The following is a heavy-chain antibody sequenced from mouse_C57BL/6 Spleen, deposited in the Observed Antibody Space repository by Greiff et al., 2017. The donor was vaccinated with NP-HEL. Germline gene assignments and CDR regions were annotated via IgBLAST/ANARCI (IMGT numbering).Heavy chain of an antibody. CDR2: IDPSDSNT. V-gene: IGHV1-69*01. J-gene: IGHJ2*01. CDR3: AGGRGYFDD. CDR1: GYTFTSYW. Sequence: QVQLQQPGAELVMPGASVKLSCKASGYTFTSYWMHWVKQRPGQGLEWIGEIDPSDSNTNYNQKYKGKSTLTVDKSSSTAYMQLSSLTSEDSAVYSCAGGRGYFDDWGQGTTLTVSS.